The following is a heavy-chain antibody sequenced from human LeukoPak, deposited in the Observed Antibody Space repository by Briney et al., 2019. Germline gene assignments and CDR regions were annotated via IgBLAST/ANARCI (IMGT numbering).Heavy chain of an antibody. CDR2: IRYDGSNK. J-gene: IGHJ3*02. Sequence: GGSLRLSCAASGFTFSSYGMHWVRQAPGKGLEWVAFIRYDGSNKYYADSVKGRFTISRDNSKSTLYLQMNSLRAEDTAVYYCAKAPLEVGAFDIWGQGTMVTVSS. V-gene: IGHV3-30*02. D-gene: IGHD3-3*01. CDR1: GFTFSSYG. CDR3: AKAPLEVGAFDI.